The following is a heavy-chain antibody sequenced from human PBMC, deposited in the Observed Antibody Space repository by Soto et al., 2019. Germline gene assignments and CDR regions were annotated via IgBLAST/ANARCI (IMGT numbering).Heavy chain of an antibody. Sequence: PETLYLTCTVSGGSISSYYWSWIWQPPGKGLEWIGYIYYSGSTNYNPSLKSRVTISVDTSKNQFSLKLSSVTAADTAVYYCARGTFIAAGESWFDPWGQGTLVTVSS. CDR3: ARGTFIAAGESWFDP. J-gene: IGHJ5*02. V-gene: IGHV4-59*08. D-gene: IGHD6-25*01. CDR1: GGSISSYY. CDR2: IYYSGST.